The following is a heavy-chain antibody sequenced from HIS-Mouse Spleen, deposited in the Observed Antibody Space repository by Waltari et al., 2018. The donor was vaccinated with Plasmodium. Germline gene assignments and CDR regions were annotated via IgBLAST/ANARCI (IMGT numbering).Heavy chain of an antibody. CDR2: INHSGST. Sequence: TLSHTCPAYGGSFRGYYWSWIRQPPGKGLELIGEINHSGSTNYNPSLKSRVTISVDTSKNQFSLKLSSVTAADTAVYYCARAYYDFWSGYRFDYWGQGTLVTVSS. D-gene: IGHD3-3*01. V-gene: IGHV4-34*01. CDR3: ARAYYDFWSGYRFDY. J-gene: IGHJ4*02. CDR1: GGSFRGYY.